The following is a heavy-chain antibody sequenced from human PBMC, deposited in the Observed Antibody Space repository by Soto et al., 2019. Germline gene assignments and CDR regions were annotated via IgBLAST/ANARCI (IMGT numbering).Heavy chain of an antibody. D-gene: IGHD6-13*01. J-gene: IGHJ4*02. V-gene: IGHV3-23*01. CDR1: GFTFSSYA. CDR2: ISGSGGST. CDR3: AKGPSEYSSSWYCFDY. Sequence: GGSLRLSCAASGFTFSSYAMSWVRQAPGKGLEWVSAISGSGGSTYYADSVKGRFTISRDNSKNTLYLQMNSLRAEDTAVYYCAKGPSEYSSSWYCFDYWGQGTLVTVSS.